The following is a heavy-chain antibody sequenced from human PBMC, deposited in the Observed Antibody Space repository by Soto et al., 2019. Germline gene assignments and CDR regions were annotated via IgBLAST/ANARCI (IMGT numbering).Heavy chain of an antibody. Sequence: GASVKVSCKASGYTFTSYYMHWVRQAPGQGLEWMGIINPSGGSTSYAQKFQGRVTMTRDTSTSTVYMELSSLRSEDTAVYYCARDRSTTATRVGMIYYYYYGMDVWGQGTTVTVSS. CDR2: INPSGGST. J-gene: IGHJ6*02. V-gene: IGHV1-46*01. D-gene: IGHD4-17*01. CDR1: GYTFTSYY. CDR3: ARDRSTTATRVGMIYYYYYGMDV.